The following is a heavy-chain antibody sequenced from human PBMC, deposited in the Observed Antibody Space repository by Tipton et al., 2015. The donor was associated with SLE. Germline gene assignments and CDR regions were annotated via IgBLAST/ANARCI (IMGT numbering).Heavy chain of an antibody. CDR1: GFTFSSYA. V-gene: IGHV3-48*01. CDR2: ISHSSSTM. J-gene: IGHJ4*02. Sequence: SLRLSCEASGFTFSSYAMIWVRQAPGKGLEWVAYISHSSSTMFYADSLKGRFTISRDNARSSLYLQMNSLRAEDTAVYYCARGSEYNLYWGQGTLVTVSS. CDR3: ARGSEYNLY. D-gene: IGHD1-1*01.